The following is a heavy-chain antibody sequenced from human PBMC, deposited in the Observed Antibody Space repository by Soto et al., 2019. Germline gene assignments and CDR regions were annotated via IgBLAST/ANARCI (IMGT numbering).Heavy chain of an antibody. CDR3: AKGIQSGSYPHYFDY. Sequence: HPGGSLRLSCAASGFTFSSYAMSWVRQAPGKGLEWVSAISGSGGSTYYADSVKGRFTISRDNSKNTLYLQMNSLRAEDTAVYYCAKGIQSGSYPHYFDYWGQGTLVTVSS. D-gene: IGHD1-26*01. J-gene: IGHJ4*02. V-gene: IGHV3-23*01. CDR2: ISGSGGST. CDR1: GFTFSSYA.